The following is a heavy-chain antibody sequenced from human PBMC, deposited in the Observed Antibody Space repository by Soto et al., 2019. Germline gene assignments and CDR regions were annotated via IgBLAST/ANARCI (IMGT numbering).Heavy chain of an antibody. V-gene: IGHV1-18*01. Sequence: QVQLVQSGAEVKKPGASVKVSCKASGYTFTTHGISWVRQAPGQGLEWMGWVRGDNGHTNYAQSVQGRVTMTTDTSTNTAYMELRSLRSDDTAVYYCARDLGYCRSGTCYREWFDPWGQGTLVTVSS. CDR1: GYTFTTHG. CDR2: VRGDNGHT. J-gene: IGHJ5*02. D-gene: IGHD2-15*01. CDR3: ARDLGYCRSGTCYREWFDP.